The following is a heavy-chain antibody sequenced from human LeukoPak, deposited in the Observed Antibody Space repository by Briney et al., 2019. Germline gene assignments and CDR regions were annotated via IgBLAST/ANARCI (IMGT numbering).Heavy chain of an antibody. CDR1: GFTVSSNY. CDR2: IYSGGST. CDR3: ARDMRYGGYGSGSYYTNQFDY. D-gene: IGHD3-10*01. J-gene: IGHJ4*02. Sequence: PGGSLRLSCAASGFTVSSNYMSWVRQAPGKGLEWVSVIYSGGSTYYADSVKGRFTISRDNSKNTLYLQMNSLRAEDTAVYYCARDMRYGGYGSGSYYTNQFDYWGQGTLVTVSS. V-gene: IGHV3-66*01.